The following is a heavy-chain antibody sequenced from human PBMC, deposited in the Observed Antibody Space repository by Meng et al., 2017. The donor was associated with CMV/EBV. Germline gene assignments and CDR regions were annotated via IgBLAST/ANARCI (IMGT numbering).Heavy chain of an antibody. Sequence: SLKISCAASGFTFDDYAMHWVRQAPGKGLEWVSGISWNSGSIGYADSVKGRFTISRDNAKNSLYLQMNSLRAEDTAVYYCAREYDFWSGKGWFDPWGQGTLVTVSS. V-gene: IGHV3-9*01. J-gene: IGHJ5*02. CDR3: AREYDFWSGKGWFDP. D-gene: IGHD3-3*01. CDR1: GFTFDDYA. CDR2: ISWNSGSI.